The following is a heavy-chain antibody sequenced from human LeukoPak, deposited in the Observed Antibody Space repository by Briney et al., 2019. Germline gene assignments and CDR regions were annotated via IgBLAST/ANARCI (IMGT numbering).Heavy chain of an antibody. CDR3: ARVRYRLAETYIDY. J-gene: IGHJ4*02. CDR2: MNPNSGNT. D-gene: IGHD3-16*01. V-gene: IGHV1-2*02. CDR1: GYTFTGYY. Sequence: ASVKVSCKASGYTFTGYYMHWVRQATGQGLEWMGWMNPNSGNTGYAQKFQGRVTRTRDMSISTAYMELSRLRSDDTAVYYCARVRYRLAETYIDYWGQGTLVTVSS.